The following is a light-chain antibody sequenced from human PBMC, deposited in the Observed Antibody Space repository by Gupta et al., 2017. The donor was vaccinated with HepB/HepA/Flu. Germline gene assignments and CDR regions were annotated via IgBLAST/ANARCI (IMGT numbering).Light chain of an antibody. CDR1: QSISSY. V-gene: IGKV1-39*01. CDR2: AAS. Sequence: DIQMTQSPSSLSASVGDRVTITCRASQSISSYLNWYQQKPGKAPKLLIYAASSVQSGVPSRFSGSGSGTDFTLTISSLQPEDFATYYCQQSYSTRPLAFTFGQGTQLEIK. J-gene: IGKJ5*01. CDR3: QQSYSTRPLAFT.